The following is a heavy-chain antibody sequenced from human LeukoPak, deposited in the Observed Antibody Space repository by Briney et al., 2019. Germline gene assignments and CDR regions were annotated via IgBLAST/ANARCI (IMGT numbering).Heavy chain of an antibody. Sequence: SQTLSLTCTVSGGSISSGDYYWSWIRQPPGKGLEWIAYIYHTGSTNYSPSLKSRVTISVDTSKNQFSLELTSVTAADTAVYFCAKIGSGGARFDSWGQGTLVTVSS. V-gene: IGHV4-61*08. J-gene: IGHJ4*02. CDR2: IYHTGST. CDR3: AKIGSGGARFDS. CDR1: GGSISSGDYY. D-gene: IGHD3-10*01.